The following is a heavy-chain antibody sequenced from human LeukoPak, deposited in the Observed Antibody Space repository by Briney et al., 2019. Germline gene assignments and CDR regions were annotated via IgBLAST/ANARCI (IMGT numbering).Heavy chain of an antibody. V-gene: IGHV3-11*01. J-gene: IGHJ5*02. CDR3: ARGGIVGNWFDP. CDR2: ISSSGSTI. CDR1: GFTFNNFA. D-gene: IGHD2-15*01. Sequence: KSGGSLRLSCVASGFTFNNFAMSWVRQAPGKGLEWASYISSSGSTIYYADSVKGRFTISRDNAKNSLYLQMNSLRAEDTAVYYCARGGIVGNWFDPWGQGTLVTVSS.